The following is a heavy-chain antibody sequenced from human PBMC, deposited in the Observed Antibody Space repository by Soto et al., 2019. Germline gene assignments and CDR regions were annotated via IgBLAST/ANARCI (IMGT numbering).Heavy chain of an antibody. CDR3: AKRKALRSSTSC. CDR2: ISGSGGST. V-gene: IGHV3-23*01. CDR1: GFTFSSYA. D-gene: IGHD2-2*01. J-gene: IGHJ4*02. Sequence: GWSLRLSCAASGFTFSSYAMSWVRQAPGKGLEWVSAISGSGGSTYYADSVKGRFTISRDNSKNTLYLQMNSLRAEDTAVYYYAKRKALRSSTSCWGQGTLVTVSS.